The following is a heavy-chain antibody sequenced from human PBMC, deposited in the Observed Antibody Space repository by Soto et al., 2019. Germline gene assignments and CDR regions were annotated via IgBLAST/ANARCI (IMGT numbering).Heavy chain of an antibody. J-gene: IGHJ4*02. Sequence: QVQLVQSGAEVKRPGSSVKVSCKASGDTFNFYSINWVRQAPGVGLEWMGRVNPIVSMSNYAQKCQGRVTMTADKSTSTAYMELSSLRSEDTAIYYCASIYGSGYRAFDYWGQGARVTVSS. CDR1: GDTFNFYS. CDR2: VNPIVSMS. CDR3: ASIYGSGYRAFDY. D-gene: IGHD3-10*01. V-gene: IGHV1-69*02.